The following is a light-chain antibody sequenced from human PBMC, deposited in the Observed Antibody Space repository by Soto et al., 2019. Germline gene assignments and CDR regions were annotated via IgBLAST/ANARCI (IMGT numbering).Light chain of an antibody. J-gene: IGLJ3*02. V-gene: IGLV2-23*01. CDR1: SNDIGAYNL. Sequence: QSALTQPASVSESPGQSVSISCAGGSNDIGAYNLVSWYQQHPGKAPKLIIYEGNKRPSGVSNRFSGSRSGNTASLTISGLQAEDEADYYCCSYTDGSNLLFGGGTKLTVL. CDR2: EGN. CDR3: CSYTDGSNLL.